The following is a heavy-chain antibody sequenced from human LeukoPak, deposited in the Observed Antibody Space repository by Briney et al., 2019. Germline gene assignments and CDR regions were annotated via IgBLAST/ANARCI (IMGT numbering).Heavy chain of an antibody. CDR3: ARGFYDYVWGSYRPMPFDY. Sequence: PSETLSLTYTVSGGSISSYYWSWIRQPPGKGLEWIGYIYYSGSTNYNPSLKSRVTISVDTSKNQFSLKLSSVTAADTAVYYCARGFYDYVWGSYRPMPFDYWGQGTLVTVSS. CDR1: GGSISSYY. J-gene: IGHJ4*02. D-gene: IGHD3-16*02. CDR2: IYYSGST. V-gene: IGHV4-59*01.